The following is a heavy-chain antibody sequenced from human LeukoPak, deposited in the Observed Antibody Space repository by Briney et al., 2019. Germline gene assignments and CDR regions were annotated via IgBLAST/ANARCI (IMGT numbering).Heavy chain of an antibody. J-gene: IGHJ4*02. D-gene: IGHD2-15*01. V-gene: IGHV3-23*01. CDR2: MSSSDDGR. CDR1: GFSFSSYA. CDR3: AKAPVTSCRGAFCYPFDY. Sequence: GGSLSLSCATSGFSFSSYAMSWVRQAPGKGLEWVSAMSSSDDGRYYAASVRGRFTISRGTSRSTLYLQMNSLRAEDAAVYYCAKAPVTSCRGAFCYPFDYWGQGTLVTVSS.